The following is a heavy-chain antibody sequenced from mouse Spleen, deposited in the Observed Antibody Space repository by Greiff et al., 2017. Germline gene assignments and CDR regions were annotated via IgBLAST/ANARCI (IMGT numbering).Heavy chain of an antibody. V-gene: IGHV5-6-2*01. Sequence: EVQRVESGGGLVKPGGSLKLSCAASGFTFSSYAMSWVRQTPEKRLEWVAAINSNGGSTYYPDTVKDRFTISRDNAKNTLYLQMSSLRSEDTALYYCARHEDGYYGYFDVWGAGTTVTVSS. CDR3: ARHEDGYYGYFDV. J-gene: IGHJ1*01. CDR2: INSNGGST. CDR1: GFTFSSYA. D-gene: IGHD2-3*01.